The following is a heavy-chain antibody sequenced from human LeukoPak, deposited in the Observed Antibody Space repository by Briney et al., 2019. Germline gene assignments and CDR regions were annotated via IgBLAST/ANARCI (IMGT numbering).Heavy chain of an antibody. D-gene: IGHD2-21*02. J-gene: IGHJ4*02. Sequence: GGSLRLSCAASGFTFSSFSMNWVRQAPGKGLEWVSSISSSSGSIYYADSLKGRFTISRDNAKNSLYLQMDSLGAEDTAVYYCARDTTYCGGGCYSLTDCWGQGTLVCVSS. CDR3: ARDTTYCGGGCYSLTDC. CDR1: GFTFSSFS. V-gene: IGHV3-21*01. CDR2: ISSSSGSI.